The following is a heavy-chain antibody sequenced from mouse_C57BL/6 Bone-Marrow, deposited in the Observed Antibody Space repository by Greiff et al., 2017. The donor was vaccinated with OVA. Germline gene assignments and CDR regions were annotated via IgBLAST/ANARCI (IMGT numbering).Heavy chain of an antibody. J-gene: IGHJ4*01. CDR2: IDPSDSYT. Sequence: VQLQQPGAELVRPGTSVKLSCKASGYTFTSYWMHWVKQRPGQGLEWIGVIDPSDSYTNYNQKFKGKATLTVDTSSSTAYMQLSSLTSEDSAVXYCAREGAYYSNYDYYAMDYWGQGTSVTVSS. V-gene: IGHV1-59*01. CDR3: AREGAYYSNYDYYAMDY. CDR1: GYTFTSYW. D-gene: IGHD2-5*01.